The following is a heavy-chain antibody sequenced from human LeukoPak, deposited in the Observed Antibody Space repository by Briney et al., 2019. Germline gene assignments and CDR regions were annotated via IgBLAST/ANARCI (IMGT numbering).Heavy chain of an antibody. CDR2: ISAYNGNT. CDR3: ARYYGLNSVGAF. V-gene: IGHV1-18*01. CDR1: GYTFSSYG. Sequence: GASVKVSCKPSGYTFSSYGISWVRQAPGQGLEWMGWISAYNGNTNYAQKLQGRVTMTTDTSTSTAYMELRTLRSDDTAVYYCARYYGLNSVGAFWGEGPLITVSS. J-gene: IGHJ4*02. D-gene: IGHD4-23*01.